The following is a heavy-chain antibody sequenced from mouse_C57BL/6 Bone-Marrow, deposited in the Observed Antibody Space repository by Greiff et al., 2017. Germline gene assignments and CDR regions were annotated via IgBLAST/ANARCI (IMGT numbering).Heavy chain of an antibody. CDR2: IDPSDSYT. CDR1: GYTFTSYW. Sequence: QVQLQQPGAELVRPGTSVKLSCKASGYTFTSYWMHWVKQRPGQGLEWIGVIDPSDSYTNYNQKFKGKATLTVDTSSSTAYMQLSSLTSEDSAVYYCARPVSYYFDYWGQGTTLTVSS. V-gene: IGHV1-59*01. J-gene: IGHJ2*01. CDR3: ARPVSYYFDY.